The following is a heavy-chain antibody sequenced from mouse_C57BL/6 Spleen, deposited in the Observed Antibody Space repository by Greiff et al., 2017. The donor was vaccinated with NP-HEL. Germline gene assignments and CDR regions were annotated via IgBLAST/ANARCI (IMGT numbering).Heavy chain of an antibody. Sequence: EVQVVESGGGLVQPKGSLKLSCAASGFSFNTYAMNWVRQAPGKGLEWVARIRSKSNNYATYYADSVKDRFTISRDDSESMLYLQMNNLKTEDTAMYYCVRQNSNYAMDYWGQGTSVTVSS. CDR2: IRSKSNNYAT. J-gene: IGHJ4*01. CDR3: VRQNSNYAMDY. CDR1: GFSFNTYA. D-gene: IGHD2-5*01. V-gene: IGHV10-1*01.